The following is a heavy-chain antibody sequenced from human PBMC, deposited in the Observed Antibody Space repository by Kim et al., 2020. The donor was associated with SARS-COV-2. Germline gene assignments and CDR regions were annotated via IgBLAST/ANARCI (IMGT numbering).Heavy chain of an antibody. CDR3: ARCVSDNYFDGAGYLVYHCDY. J-gene: IGHJ4*01. CDR1: ESIFSSTHS. Sequence: GGSLRLSCEVSESIFSSTHSFNWVRQAPGTGLDWVSSIRPSDDHTYYADSVKGRFTISRDNTKNSVYLQMNSLRADDTAVYYCARCVSDNYFDGAGYLVYHCDYWGPGTLVTVSS. D-gene: IGHD3-22*01. V-gene: IGHV3-21*01. CDR2: IRPSDDHT.